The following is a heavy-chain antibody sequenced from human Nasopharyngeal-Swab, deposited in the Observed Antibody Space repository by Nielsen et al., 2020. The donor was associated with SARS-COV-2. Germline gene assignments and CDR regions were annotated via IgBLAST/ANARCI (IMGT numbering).Heavy chain of an antibody. Sequence: SVKVSCKASGCTFSSYAISWVRQAPGQGLEWMGGIIPNFGTANYAQKFQGRVTITADKSTSTAYMELSSLRSEDPAVYYCVSGCLYDYGDYALGWFDPWGQGTLVTVSS. CDR2: IIPNFGTA. V-gene: IGHV1-69*06. D-gene: IGHD4-17*01. CDR1: GCTFSSYA. CDR3: VSGCLYDYGDYALGWFDP. J-gene: IGHJ5*02.